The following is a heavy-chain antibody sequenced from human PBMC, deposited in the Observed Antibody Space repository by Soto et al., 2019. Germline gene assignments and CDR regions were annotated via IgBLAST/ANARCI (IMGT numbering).Heavy chain of an antibody. D-gene: IGHD6-19*01. CDR1: GFSLTSNAVG. V-gene: IGHV2-5*02. Sequence: QITLKESGHTLVKPTQTLTLTCTFSGFSLTSNAVGVGWFRQPPGKALEWLALIYWDDANHYSPSLKSRLTFTKDTSKNQVVLIMTNMDPVDTATYYCAHGSGWLFDFWGQGTLVTVSS. CDR2: IYWDDAN. J-gene: IGHJ4*02. CDR3: AHGSGWLFDF.